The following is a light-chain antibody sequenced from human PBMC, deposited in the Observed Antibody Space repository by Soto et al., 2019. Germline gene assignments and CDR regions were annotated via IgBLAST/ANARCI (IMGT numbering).Light chain of an antibody. CDR1: QSVSSY. CDR3: QQGSDWPWT. V-gene: IGKV3-11*01. Sequence: VLTQSPATLSLSPGESAPLSCRASQSVSSYLAWYQQKPGQAPRLLIYDASHRATAIPARFSGSGSGTDFTLTFSSLEPEDFAVYYFQQGSDWPWTFGQGTKVDIK. J-gene: IGKJ1*01. CDR2: DAS.